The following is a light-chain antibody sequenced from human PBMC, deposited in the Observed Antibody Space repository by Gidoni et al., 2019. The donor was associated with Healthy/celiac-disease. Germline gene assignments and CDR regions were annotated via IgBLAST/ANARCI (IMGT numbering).Light chain of an antibody. CDR1: QGIRND. Sequence: AIQMTQSPSSLSASVGDRVTITCRASQGIRNDLGWYQQKPGKAPKLLIYAASSLQSGVPSRFSGSGSGTDFTLTISSLQPEDFATYYCLQDYNYPPFTFGPGTKVEIK. CDR2: AAS. J-gene: IGKJ3*01. V-gene: IGKV1-6*01. CDR3: LQDYNYPPFT.